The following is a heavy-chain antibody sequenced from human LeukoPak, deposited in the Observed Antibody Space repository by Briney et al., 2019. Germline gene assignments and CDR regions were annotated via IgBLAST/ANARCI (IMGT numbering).Heavy chain of an antibody. Sequence: ASVKVSCKASGYTFTSYGISSVRQPPGQGLEWMGWISAYNGNTTYAQKLQGRVTMTTDTSPSTAYMELRSLRSDDTAVYYCARDSLGGSGILGMDVWGQGTTVTVSS. D-gene: IGHD3-10*01. CDR1: GYTFTSYG. V-gene: IGHV1-18*01. CDR3: ARDSLGGSGILGMDV. CDR2: ISAYNGNT. J-gene: IGHJ6*02.